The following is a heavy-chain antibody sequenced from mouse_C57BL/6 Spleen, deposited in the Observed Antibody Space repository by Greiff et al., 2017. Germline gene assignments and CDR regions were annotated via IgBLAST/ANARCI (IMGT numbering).Heavy chain of an antibody. CDR2: IDPETGGT. Sequence: QVQLKESGAELVRPGASVTLSCKASGYTFTDYEMHWVKQTPVHGLEWIGAIDPETGGTAYNQKFKGKAILTADKSSSPAYMELRSLTSEDSAVYYCTRDWDGYFDYWGQGTTLTVSS. J-gene: IGHJ2*01. CDR3: TRDWDGYFDY. V-gene: IGHV1-15*01. D-gene: IGHD4-1*01. CDR1: GYTFTDYE.